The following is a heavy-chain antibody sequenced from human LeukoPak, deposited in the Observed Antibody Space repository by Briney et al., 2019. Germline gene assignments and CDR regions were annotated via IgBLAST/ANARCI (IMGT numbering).Heavy chain of an antibody. Sequence: SETLSLTCTVSGGSISSYYWSWIRQPPGKGLEWIGYIYYSGSTNYNPSLKSRVTISVDTSKNQFSLKLSSVTAADTAVYYCARGGYDLWSGYGKYYFDYWGQGTLVTVSS. D-gene: IGHD3-3*01. V-gene: IGHV4-59*01. CDR3: ARGGYDLWSGYGKYYFDY. J-gene: IGHJ4*02. CDR1: GGSISSYY. CDR2: IYYSGST.